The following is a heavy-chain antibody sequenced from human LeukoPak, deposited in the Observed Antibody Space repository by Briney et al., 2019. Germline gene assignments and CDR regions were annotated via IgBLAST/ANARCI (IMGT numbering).Heavy chain of an antibody. CDR1: GFTFSSYW. J-gene: IGHJ4*02. CDR3: ARVAYSGYVTGNDY. Sequence: PGGSLRLSCAASGFTFSSYWMSWVRQAPGKGLEWVANIKQDGSEKYYVDSVKGRFTISRDNAKNSLYVQMNSLRAEDTALYYCARVAYSGYVTGNDYWGQGTLVIVSS. D-gene: IGHD5-12*01. V-gene: IGHV3-7*03. CDR2: IKQDGSEK.